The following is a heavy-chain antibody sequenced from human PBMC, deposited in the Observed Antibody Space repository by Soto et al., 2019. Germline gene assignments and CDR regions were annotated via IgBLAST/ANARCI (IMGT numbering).Heavy chain of an antibody. D-gene: IGHD3-10*01. Sequence: LRLSCAASGFTFRWFGMNWVRQAPGKGLEWVARISNDGSNEYYVDSVKGRFTISRDNSKNTLYLQMDSLRAEDTAVYYCAKGEVRGIIPSYFDYWGLGTLVTAPQ. CDR2: ISNDGSNE. V-gene: IGHV3-30*18. CDR1: GFTFRWFG. J-gene: IGHJ4*02. CDR3: AKGEVRGIIPSYFDY.